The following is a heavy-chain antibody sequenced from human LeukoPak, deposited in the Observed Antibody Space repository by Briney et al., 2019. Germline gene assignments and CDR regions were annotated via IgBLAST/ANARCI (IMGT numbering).Heavy chain of an antibody. CDR3: AKDLSAYNWKSWFDP. CDR1: GFTFSSYA. V-gene: IGHV3-23*01. CDR2: ISGSGGST. Sequence: PGGSLRLSCAASGFTFSSYAMSWVRQAPGKGLEWVSAISGSGGSTYYADSVKGRFTISRDNSKNTLYLQMNSLRAEDTAVYYCAKDLSAYNWKSWFDPWGQGTLVTVSS. J-gene: IGHJ5*02. D-gene: IGHD1-1*01.